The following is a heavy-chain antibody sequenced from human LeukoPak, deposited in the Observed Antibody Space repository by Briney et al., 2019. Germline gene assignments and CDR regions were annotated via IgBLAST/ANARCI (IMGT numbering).Heavy chain of an antibody. CDR1: GYSFTSYW. CDR3: ARSLRYSSGWPPVGY. J-gene: IGHJ4*02. D-gene: IGHD6-19*01. V-gene: IGHV5-51*01. CDR2: IYPGDSET. Sequence: GESLKISCKGSGYSFTSYWIGWVRQMPGNGLEWMGIIYPGDSETRYSPSFQGQVTISADKSIRIAYLQWSSLKASDTAMYYCARSLRYSSGWPPVGYWGQGTLVTVSS.